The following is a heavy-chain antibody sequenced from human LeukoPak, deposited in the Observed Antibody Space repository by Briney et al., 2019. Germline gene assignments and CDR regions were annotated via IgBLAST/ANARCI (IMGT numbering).Heavy chain of an antibody. CDR2: ISYDGSSE. J-gene: IGHJ6*02. V-gene: IGHV3-30*18. D-gene: IGHD4-17*01. CDR1: GFSFSDAW. Sequence: PGGSLRLSCAASGFSFSDAWMHWVRQAPGKGLEWVALISYDGSSEYYAGSVKGRFTISRDNSKITVYLQMNSLKAEDTAVYYCAKELYNYGDYGAEGLDVGGQGTTVTVS. CDR3: AKELYNYGDYGAEGLDV.